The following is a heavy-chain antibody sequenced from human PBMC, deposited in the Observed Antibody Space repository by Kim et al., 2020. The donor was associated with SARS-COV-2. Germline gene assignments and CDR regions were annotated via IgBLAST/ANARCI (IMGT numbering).Heavy chain of an antibody. J-gene: IGHJ6*02. Sequence: GGSLRLSCAASGFTFSGYDMHWVRQVRGKGLEWVSGIAAGGDPYYADSVKGRFTISRENDKNSFYLQLNSLRVGDTAMYYCARRYPYYGMDLWGQGTTVTVSS. V-gene: IGHV3-13*05. CDR2: IAAGGDP. CDR1: GFTFSGYD. CDR3: ARRYPYYGMDL. D-gene: IGHD2-2*02.